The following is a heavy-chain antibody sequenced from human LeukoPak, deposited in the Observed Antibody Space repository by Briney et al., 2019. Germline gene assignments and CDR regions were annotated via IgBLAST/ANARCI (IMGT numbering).Heavy chain of an antibody. CDR3: AKDLRHYYDILTGYTPGDY. J-gene: IGHJ4*02. Sequence: PGGSLRLSCAASRFTFSSYGMHWVRQAPGKGLEWVAFIRYDGSNKYYADSVKGRFTISRDNSKNTLYLQMNSLRAEDTAVYYCAKDLRHYYDILTGYTPGDYWGQGTLVTVSS. CDR2: IRYDGSNK. V-gene: IGHV3-30*02. D-gene: IGHD3-9*01. CDR1: RFTFSSYG.